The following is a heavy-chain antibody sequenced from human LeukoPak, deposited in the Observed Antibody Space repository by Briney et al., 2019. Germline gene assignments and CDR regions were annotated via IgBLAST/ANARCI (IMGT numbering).Heavy chain of an antibody. CDR3: ARLNLITEVGY. CDR1: GFTFSSYE. D-gene: IGHD1-14*01. CDR2: ISTSGTTI. J-gene: IGHJ4*02. Sequence: GGSLRLSCAASGFTFSSYEMNWVRQAPGKGLEWVSYISTSGTTIYYADSVKGRFTISRDNAKHSLYLQMHSLRAEDTAVYYCARLNLITEVGYWGQGTLVTVSS. V-gene: IGHV3-48*03.